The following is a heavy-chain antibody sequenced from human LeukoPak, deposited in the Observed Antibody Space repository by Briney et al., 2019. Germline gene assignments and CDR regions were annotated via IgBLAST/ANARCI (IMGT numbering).Heavy chain of an antibody. CDR1: GYTFTGYY. J-gene: IGHJ4*02. Sequence: ASVKVSCKASGYTFTGYYMHWVRQAPGQGLEWMGWINPNSGGTNYAQKFQGRVTMTRDTSISTAYMELSRLRSDDTAVYYCARESGYGDYPYFDYWGQGTLATVSS. CDR3: ARESGYGDYPYFDY. D-gene: IGHD4-17*01. V-gene: IGHV1-2*02. CDR2: INPNSGGT.